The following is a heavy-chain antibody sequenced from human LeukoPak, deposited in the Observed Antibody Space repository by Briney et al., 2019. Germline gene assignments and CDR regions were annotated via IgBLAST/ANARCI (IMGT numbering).Heavy chain of an antibody. D-gene: IGHD4-17*01. V-gene: IGHV3-23*01. Sequence: AGGSLRLSCAASGFTFSTYAMSWVRQAPGKGLEWVSAISSSGSGTYYTYYTDSGKGRFTISRDDSKNTLYLQMNSLRAEDTAVYYCAKDQGRRAVTGATFDYWGQGTVVTVSS. CDR2: ISSSGSGTYYT. CDR3: AKDQGRRAVTGATFDY. J-gene: IGHJ4*02. CDR1: GFTFSTYA.